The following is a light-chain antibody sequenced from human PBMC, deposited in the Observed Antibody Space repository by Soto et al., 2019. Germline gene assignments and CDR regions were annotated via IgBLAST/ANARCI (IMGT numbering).Light chain of an antibody. CDR3: QQYDNLPLT. J-gene: IGKJ4*01. CDR2: DAS. Sequence: DLQMTQSPSSLSASVGGRVTITCQASQDISNYLNWYQQKPGKAPKLLIYDASNLETGVPSRFSGSGSGTEFTFTISSLQPEDIATYYCQQYDNLPLTFGGGTKVEIK. V-gene: IGKV1-33*01. CDR1: QDISNY.